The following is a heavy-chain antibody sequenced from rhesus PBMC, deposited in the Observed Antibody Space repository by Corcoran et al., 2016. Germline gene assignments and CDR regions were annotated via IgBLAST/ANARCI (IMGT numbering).Heavy chain of an antibody. CDR3: ATTLTVTTSWYFDL. V-gene: IGHV5-20*01. Sequence: EVQLVQFGAEVKRPGESLKIACTTTGYSVTSYWSSWVRQMPGKGLEWMGAIDPSDSDTRYNPSFQGQVTISADKSISTAYLQWSRLKASDTATYYCATTLTVTTSWYFDLWGPGTPITISS. CDR2: IDPSDSDT. J-gene: IGHJ2*01. CDR1: GYSVTSYW. D-gene: IGHD4-23*01.